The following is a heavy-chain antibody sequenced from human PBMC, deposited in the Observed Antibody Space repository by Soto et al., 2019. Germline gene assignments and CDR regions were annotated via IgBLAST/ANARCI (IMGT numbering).Heavy chain of an antibody. V-gene: IGHV4-34*01. CDR2: INHSGST. J-gene: IGHJ4*02. CDR1: GGSFSGYY. Sequence: QVQLQQWGAGLLKPSETLSLTCAVYGGSFSGYYWSWIRQPPGKGLEWIGEINHSGSTNYNPSLKSRVTISVDTSKNQFSLKLSSVTAADTAVYYCARAVGAAAEDYWGQGTLVTVSS. D-gene: IGHD6-13*01. CDR3: ARAVGAAAEDY.